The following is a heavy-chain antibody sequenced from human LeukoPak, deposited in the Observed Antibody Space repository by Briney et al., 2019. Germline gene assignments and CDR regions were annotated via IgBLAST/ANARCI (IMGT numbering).Heavy chain of an antibody. J-gene: IGHJ6*02. V-gene: IGHV3-23*01. CDR3: AKGSAGEVRGVTSLFYYGMDV. CDR1: GFAFASYA. Sequence: QPGRSLRLSCATSGFAFASYAMNWVRQGPGRGLEWVSGISDSGGTTYYADSVKGRFTISRDNSKNTLYLQVNSLRVEDTAVYFCAKGSAGEVRGVTSLFYYGMDVWGQGTTVTVS. D-gene: IGHD3-10*01. CDR2: ISDSGGTT.